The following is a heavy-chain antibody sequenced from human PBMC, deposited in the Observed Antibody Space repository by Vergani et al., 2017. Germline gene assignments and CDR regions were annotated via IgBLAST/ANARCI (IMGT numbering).Heavy chain of an antibody. V-gene: IGHV3-30-3*01. Sequence: QVQLVESGGGVVQPGRSLRLSCAASGFTFSSYAMHWVRQAPGKGLEWVAVISYDGSNKYYADSVKGRFTISRDNSKNTLYLQMNSLRAEDTAVYYCAKGGNFWSGGFDPWGQGTLVTVSS. CDR2: ISYDGSNK. CDR3: AKGGNFWSGGFDP. J-gene: IGHJ5*02. CDR1: GFTFSSYA. D-gene: IGHD3-3*01.